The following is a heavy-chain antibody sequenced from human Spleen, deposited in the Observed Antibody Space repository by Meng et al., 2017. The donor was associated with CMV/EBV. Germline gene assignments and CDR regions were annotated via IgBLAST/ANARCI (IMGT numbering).Heavy chain of an antibody. J-gene: IGHJ6*02. Sequence: GGSLRLSCAASGFAFSNFGMHWVRQAPGKGLEWVAVISYDGSNKYYADSVKGRFTISRDNSKNTLYLQMNSLRAEDTAVYYCARGEGIVVVPAAIRSNIVRYYYYGMDVWGQGTTVTVSS. CDR2: ISYDGSNK. CDR1: GFAFSNFG. V-gene: IGHV3-30*19. CDR3: ARGEGIVVVPAAIRSNIVRYYYYGMDV. D-gene: IGHD2-2*02.